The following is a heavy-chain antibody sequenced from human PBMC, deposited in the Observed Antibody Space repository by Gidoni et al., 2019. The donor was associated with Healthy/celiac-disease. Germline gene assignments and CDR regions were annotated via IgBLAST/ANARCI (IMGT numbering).Heavy chain of an antibody. CDR3: ARRGGWPNIDY. Sequence: APGKGLEWVSSISSSSSYIYYADSVKGRFTISRDNAKNSLYLQMNSLRAEDTAVYYCARRGGWPNIDYWGQGTLVTVSS. CDR2: ISSSSSYI. V-gene: IGHV3-21*01. J-gene: IGHJ4*02. D-gene: IGHD2-15*01.